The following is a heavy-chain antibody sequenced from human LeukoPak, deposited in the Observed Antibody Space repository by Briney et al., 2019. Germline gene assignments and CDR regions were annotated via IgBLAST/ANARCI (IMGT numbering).Heavy chain of an antibody. D-gene: IGHD2-15*01. J-gene: IGHJ4*02. CDR1: GYTFTSYA. V-gene: IGHV1-3*01. Sequence: ASVKVSCKASGYTFTSYAMHWVRQAPGQRLEWMGWINAGNGNTKCSQKFQGRVTITRDTSASTAYMELSSLRSEDTAVYYCARGSDTLLDYWGQGTLVTVSS. CDR2: INAGNGNT. CDR3: ARGSDTLLDY.